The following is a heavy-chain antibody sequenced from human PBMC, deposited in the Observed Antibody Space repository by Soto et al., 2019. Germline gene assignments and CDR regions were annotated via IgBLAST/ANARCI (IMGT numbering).Heavy chain of an antibody. CDR3: ARPLWRDGYNWGYFDL. V-gene: IGHV3-30-3*01. D-gene: IGHD5-12*01. J-gene: IGHJ2*01. Sequence: QVQLVESGGGVVQPGRSLRLSCAASGFTFSSYAMHWVRQVPGKGLEWVAVISYDGSNKYYADSVKGRFTISRDNSKNTLYLQMNSLEDEDTAVYYCARPLWRDGYNWGYFDLWGRGARVTVSS. CDR1: GFTFSSYA. CDR2: ISYDGSNK.